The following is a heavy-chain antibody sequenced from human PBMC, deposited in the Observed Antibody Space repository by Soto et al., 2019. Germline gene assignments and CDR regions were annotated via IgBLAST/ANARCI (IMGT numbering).Heavy chain of an antibody. J-gene: IGHJ5*02. CDR1: GGTFSSYA. V-gene: IGHV1-69*01. CDR3: AREGSYYESSGYASLDP. D-gene: IGHD3-22*01. Sequence: QVQLVQSGAEVKKPGSSVKVSCKASGGTFSSYAISWVRQAPGQGLEWMGGIIPIFGTANYAQKFQGRVTSTADESTSTAYVELGSLRSEDTAVYYCAREGSYYESSGYASLDPWGQGTLVTVSS. CDR2: IIPIFGTA.